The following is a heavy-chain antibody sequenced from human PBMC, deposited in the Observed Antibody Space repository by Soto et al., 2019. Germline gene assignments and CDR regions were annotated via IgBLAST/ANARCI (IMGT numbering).Heavy chain of an antibody. CDR2: ISYDGSNK. D-gene: IGHD2-2*01. Sequence: QVQLVESGGGVVQPGRSLRLSCAASGFTFSSYAMHWVRQAPGKGLEWVAVISYDGSNKYYADSVKGRFTISRDNSKNSLYLQMYSLSAEDTAVYYCGILPPYCISASCQQDYYYYGMDVWGQGTTVTVSS. V-gene: IGHV3-30-3*01. CDR1: GFTFSSYA. CDR3: GILPPYCISASCQQDYYYYGMDV. J-gene: IGHJ6*02.